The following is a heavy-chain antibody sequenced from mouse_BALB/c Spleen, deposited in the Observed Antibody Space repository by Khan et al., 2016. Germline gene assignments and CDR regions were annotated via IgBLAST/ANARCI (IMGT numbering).Heavy chain of an antibody. Sequence: VRLQQSGAELVKPGASVKLSCTASGFNITDTYMHWVNQSPEQGLERVGRIDPANGNTQHDPKVHDKATITADTYSNTASSQLCSLSSEDTAAYYSSRGVYDYVLATWGQGTLVTVSA. J-gene: IGHJ3*01. CDR3: SRGVYDYVLAT. V-gene: IGHV14-3*02. CDR1: GFNITDTY. CDR2: IDPANGNT. D-gene: IGHD2-4*01.